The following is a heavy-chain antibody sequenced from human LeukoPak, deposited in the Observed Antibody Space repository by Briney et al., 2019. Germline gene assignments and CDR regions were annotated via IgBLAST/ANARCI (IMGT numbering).Heavy chain of an antibody. Sequence: PGGSPRLSCAASGFTFSSYAMSWVRQAPGKGLEWVSAISGSGGSTYYADSVKGRFTISRDNSKNTLYLQMNSLRAEDTAVYYCAKAAIYDSSGSDDYWGQGTLVTVSS. CDR3: AKAAIYDSSGSDDY. CDR1: GFTFSSYA. D-gene: IGHD3-22*01. V-gene: IGHV3-23*01. J-gene: IGHJ4*02. CDR2: ISGSGGST.